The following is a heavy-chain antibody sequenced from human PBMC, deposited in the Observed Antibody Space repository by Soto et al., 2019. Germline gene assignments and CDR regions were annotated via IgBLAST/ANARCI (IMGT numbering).Heavy chain of an antibody. Sequence: GGSLRLSCAASGFTFSSYEMNWVRQAPGKGLEWVSYISSSGSTIYYADSVKGRFTISRDNAKNSLYLQMNSLRAEDTAVYYCARDHYPQLWWPRYFDYWGQGTLVTVSA. CDR3: ARDHYPQLWWPRYFDY. V-gene: IGHV3-48*03. CDR2: ISSSGSTI. D-gene: IGHD2-21*01. J-gene: IGHJ4*02. CDR1: GFTFSSYE.